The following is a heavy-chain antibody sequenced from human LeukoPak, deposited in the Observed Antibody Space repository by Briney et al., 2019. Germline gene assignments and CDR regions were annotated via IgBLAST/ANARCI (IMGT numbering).Heavy chain of an antibody. CDR1: GYTFTSYW. J-gene: IGHJ4*02. D-gene: IGHD5-18*01. CDR3: ARTESGYSYGSLDY. Sequence: GESLNISCKASGYTFTSYWIAWVRQMPGKGLEWMGIIYPGDSDTRYSPSFQGQVTISADKSISTAYLQWSSLKASDTAMYYCARTESGYSYGSLDYWGQGTLVTVSS. V-gene: IGHV5-51*01. CDR2: IYPGDSDT.